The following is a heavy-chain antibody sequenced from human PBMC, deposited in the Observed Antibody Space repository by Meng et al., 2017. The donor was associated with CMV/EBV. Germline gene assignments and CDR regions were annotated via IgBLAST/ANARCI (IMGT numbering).Heavy chain of an antibody. CDR1: GGSISSSSYY. Sequence: QLQLQESGPGLVKPSETLSLTFTASGGSISSSSYYWGWIRQPPGKGLEWIGSIYYSGSTYYNPSLKSRVTISVDTSKNQFSLKLSSVTAADTAVYYCARDAGHYDILTGYSYWGQGTLVTVSS. J-gene: IGHJ4*02. CDR3: ARDAGHYDILTGYSY. V-gene: IGHV4-39*07. CDR2: IYYSGST. D-gene: IGHD3-9*01.